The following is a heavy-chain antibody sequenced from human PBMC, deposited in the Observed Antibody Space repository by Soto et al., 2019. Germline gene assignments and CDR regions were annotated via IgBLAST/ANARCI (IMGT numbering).Heavy chain of an antibody. V-gene: IGHV3-33*01. D-gene: IGHD3-16*02. CDR2: IWYDGSNK. CDR1: GFTFSSYG. Sequence: GGSLRLSCAASGFTFSSYGMHWVRQAPGKGLEWVAVIWYDGSNKYYADSVKGRFTISRDNSKNTLYLQMNSLRAEDTAVYYCAREMITFGGVIAPYYYGMDVWGQGTTVTVSS. CDR3: AREMITFGGVIAPYYYGMDV. J-gene: IGHJ6*02.